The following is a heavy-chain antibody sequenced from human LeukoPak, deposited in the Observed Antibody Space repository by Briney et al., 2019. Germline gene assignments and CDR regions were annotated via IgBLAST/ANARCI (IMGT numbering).Heavy chain of an antibody. CDR1: GFTFSSYA. Sequence: GGSLRLSCAASGFTFSSYAMSWVRQAPGKGLEWAANIKQDGSEKYYVDSVKGRFTISRDNAKNSLYLQMNSLRAEDTAVYYCASSGFDPWGQGTLVTVSS. CDR2: IKQDGSEK. CDR3: ASSGFDP. J-gene: IGHJ5*02. V-gene: IGHV3-7*01.